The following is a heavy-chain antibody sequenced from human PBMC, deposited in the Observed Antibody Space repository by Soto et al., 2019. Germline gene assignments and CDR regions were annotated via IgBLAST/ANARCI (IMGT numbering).Heavy chain of an antibody. J-gene: IGHJ4*02. V-gene: IGHV1-18*04. CDR2: ISAYNGNT. CDR1: GYTFTSYG. CDR3: ARPTGPFITMVRGERVPPWYFDY. Sequence: ASVKVSCKASGYTFTSYGISWVRQAPGQGLEWMGWISAYNGNTNYAQKLQGRVTMTTDTSTSTAYMELRSLRSDDTAVYYCARPTGPFITMVRGERVPPWYFDYWGQGTLVTVSS. D-gene: IGHD3-10*01.